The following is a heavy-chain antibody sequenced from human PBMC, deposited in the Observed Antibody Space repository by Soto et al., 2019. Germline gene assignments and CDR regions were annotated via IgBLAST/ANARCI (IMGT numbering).Heavy chain of an antibody. CDR3: RGSMSGFGEFFPLMDV. J-gene: IGHJ6*04. CDR2: IYYSGST. D-gene: IGHD3-10*01. Sequence: SETLSLTCTVSGGSISSYYWSWIRQPPGKGLEWIGYIYYSGSTNYNPSLKSRVTISVDTSKNQFSLKLSSVTAADTAVYYCRGSMSGFGEFFPLMDVWGKGTTVTVAS. CDR1: GGSISSYY. V-gene: IGHV4-59*01.